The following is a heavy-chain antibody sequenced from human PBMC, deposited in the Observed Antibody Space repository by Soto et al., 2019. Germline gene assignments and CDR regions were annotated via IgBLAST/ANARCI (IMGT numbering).Heavy chain of an antibody. D-gene: IGHD4-17*01. V-gene: IGHV3-9*01. CDR2: ISWNSGSV. Sequence: EVQLVESGGGLVQPGRSLRLSCAASGFTFDNYAMNWVRQAPGKGLEWVSGISWNSGSVAYADSVKGRFTISRDNAKNSLYLEMNSLRAEDTALYFCAKDWGTTVTNPSDYWGQGNLVTVSS. CDR3: AKDWGTTVTNPSDY. CDR1: GFTFDNYA. J-gene: IGHJ4*02.